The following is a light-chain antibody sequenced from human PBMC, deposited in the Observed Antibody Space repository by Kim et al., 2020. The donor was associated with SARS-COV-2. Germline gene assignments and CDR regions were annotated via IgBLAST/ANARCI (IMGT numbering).Light chain of an antibody. V-gene: IGKV1-27*01. CDR2: AAS. J-gene: IGKJ1*01. CDR3: QKYHGAPV. Sequence: DIQMTQSPSSLSASVGDRVTITCRASQDISNYLAWYQQKPGTVPKLLIYAASTLQSGVPSRFSGSGSGTYFTLTISSLQPEDVATYSCQKYHGAPVFGQGTKVEIK. CDR1: QDISNY.